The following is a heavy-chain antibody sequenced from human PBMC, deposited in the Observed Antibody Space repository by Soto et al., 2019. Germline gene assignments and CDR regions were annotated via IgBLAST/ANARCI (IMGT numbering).Heavy chain of an antibody. CDR3: VRGFFDSRGYSAAFDS. CDR1: GGSISTYY. J-gene: IGHJ4*02. Sequence: SETLSLTCTVSGGSISTYYWGWIRQPPGKRLEWIGYIYYSGSTNYNPSLKSRVTISVYTSKNQFSLQLSSVTAADTAVYYCVRGFFDSRGYSAAFDSWGQGTLVTFSS. V-gene: IGHV4-59*01. D-gene: IGHD3-22*01. CDR2: IYYSGST.